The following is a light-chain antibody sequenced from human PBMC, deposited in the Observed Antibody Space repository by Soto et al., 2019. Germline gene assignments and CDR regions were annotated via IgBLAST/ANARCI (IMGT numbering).Light chain of an antibody. J-gene: IGLJ2*01. V-gene: IGLV2-14*01. CDR2: EVS. Sequence: QSALTQPPSASGSPGQSVAISCTGTSSDVGGYNYVSWYQQHPGKAPKLMIYEVSNRPSGVSNRFSGPKSGNTASLTISGLQAEDEADYYCSSYTSSSTKVFGGGTKVTVL. CDR3: SSYTSSSTKV. CDR1: SSDVGGYNY.